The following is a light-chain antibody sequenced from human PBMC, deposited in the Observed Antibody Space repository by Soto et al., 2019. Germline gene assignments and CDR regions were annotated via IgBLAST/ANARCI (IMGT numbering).Light chain of an antibody. CDR3: QQYGSSPLT. Sequence: EIVLTQSPATLSLSPGERATLTFRASQSVSSYLAWYQQKPGQAPRLLIYGASSRATGIPDRFSGSGSGTDFTLTISRLEPEDFAVYYCQQYGSSPLTFGGGTK. V-gene: IGKV3-20*01. CDR1: QSVSSY. J-gene: IGKJ4*01. CDR2: GAS.